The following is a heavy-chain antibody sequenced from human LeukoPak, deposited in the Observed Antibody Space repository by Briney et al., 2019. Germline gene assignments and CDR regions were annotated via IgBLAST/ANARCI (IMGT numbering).Heavy chain of an antibody. J-gene: IGHJ4*02. CDR3: ARDRLGDYDHSGYYDK. CDR1: GFTFSDYY. V-gene: IGHV3-11*01. CDR2: ICNSGRTM. D-gene: IGHD3-22*01. Sequence: GGPLRLSCAASGFTFSDYYMSWIRQAPGKGLEWVPYICNSGRTMYYADSVKGRFTISRDNAKNSVYLQMNNLGAEDTAVHYCARDRLGDYDHSGYYDKWGQGTLVTVSS.